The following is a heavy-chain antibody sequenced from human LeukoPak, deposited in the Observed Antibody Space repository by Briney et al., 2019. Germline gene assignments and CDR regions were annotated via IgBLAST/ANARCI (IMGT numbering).Heavy chain of an antibody. J-gene: IGHJ4*02. Sequence: PGGSLRLSCAVSGFTFSSYSMNWVRQAPGKGLEWVSYISSSSSTIYYADSVKGRFTISRDNAKNSLYLQMNSLRAEDTAVYYCARITYYDFWSGYPELLFDYWGQGTLVTVSS. CDR2: ISSSSSTI. CDR3: ARITYYDFWSGYPELLFDY. CDR1: GFTFSSYS. V-gene: IGHV3-48*01. D-gene: IGHD3-3*01.